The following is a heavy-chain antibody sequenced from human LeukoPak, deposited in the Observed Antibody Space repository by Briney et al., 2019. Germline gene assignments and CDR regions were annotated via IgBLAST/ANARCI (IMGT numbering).Heavy chain of an antibody. CDR2: IKQDGSEK. D-gene: IGHD1-26*01. Sequence: GGSLRLSCAASGFSFSNYWMSWVRQAPGKVLEWVANIKQDGSEKNYLDSVKGRVTISRDNAKNSLYLQMNSLRVEDTAVYYCARDRGSQSMDVWGQGTTVTVSS. V-gene: IGHV3-7*01. J-gene: IGHJ6*02. CDR3: ARDRGSQSMDV. CDR1: GFSFSNYW.